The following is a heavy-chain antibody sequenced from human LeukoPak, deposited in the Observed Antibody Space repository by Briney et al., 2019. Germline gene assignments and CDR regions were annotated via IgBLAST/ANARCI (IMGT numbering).Heavy chain of an antibody. V-gene: IGHV4-59*01. CDR1: GGSISTYY. Sequence: SETLSLTCTVSGGSISTYYWSWIRQPPGKGLEWIGYIYYSGSTNYNPSLKSRVTISVAASKNQFSLKLNSVTAADTAVYYCARRGPSYNWFDPWGQGTLVTVSS. D-gene: IGHD3-10*01. J-gene: IGHJ5*02. CDR3: ARRGPSYNWFDP. CDR2: IYYSGST.